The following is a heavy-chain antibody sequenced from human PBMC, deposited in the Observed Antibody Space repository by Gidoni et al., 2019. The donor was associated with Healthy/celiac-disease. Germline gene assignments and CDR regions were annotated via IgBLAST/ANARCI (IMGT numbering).Heavy chain of an antibody. J-gene: IGHJ2*01. Sequence: QVQLVQSGAEVKKPGASVKVSCKASGYTFTSYYMHWVRQAPGQGLEWMGIINPSGGSTSYAQKFQGRVTMTRDTSTSTVYMELSSLRSEDTAVYYCARGAVRGYLLNWYFDLWGRGTLVTVSS. CDR2: INPSGGST. V-gene: IGHV1-46*01. D-gene: IGHD3-22*01. CDR1: GYTFTSYY. CDR3: ARGAVRGYLLNWYFDL.